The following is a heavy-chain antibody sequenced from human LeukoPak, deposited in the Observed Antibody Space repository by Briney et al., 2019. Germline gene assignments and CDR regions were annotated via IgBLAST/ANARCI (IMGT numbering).Heavy chain of an antibody. V-gene: IGHV3-23*01. J-gene: IGHJ4*02. CDR1: GFTFDDYA. CDR3: AKEGSIAVAGHFDY. CDR2: ISDSGGNT. D-gene: IGHD6-19*01. Sequence: PGGSLRLSCAASGFTFDDYAMHWVRQAPGKGLEWVSVISDSGGNTPYADSVKGRFTISRDNTKNTLYLQMISLRAEDTAVYYCAKEGSIAVAGHFDYWGQGTLVTVSS.